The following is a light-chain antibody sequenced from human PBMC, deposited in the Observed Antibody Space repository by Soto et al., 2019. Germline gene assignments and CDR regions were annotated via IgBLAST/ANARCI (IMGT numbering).Light chain of an antibody. CDR2: EVS. J-gene: IGLJ2*01. CDR1: SSDVGGYNF. CDR3: FSYRSTGILL. Sequence: QSALTQPASVSGSPGQSITISCIGTSSDVGGYNFVSWYQQHPGKAPKLMIYEVSNRPSGVSTRFSGSKSGNTASLTISGLQAEDEADYSCFSYRSTGILLFGGGTKLTVL. V-gene: IGLV2-14*01.